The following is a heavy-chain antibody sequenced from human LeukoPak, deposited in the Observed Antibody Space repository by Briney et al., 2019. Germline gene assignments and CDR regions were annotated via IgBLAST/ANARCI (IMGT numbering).Heavy chain of an antibody. J-gene: IGHJ6*02. Sequence: SETLSPTCTVSGGSISSYYWSWIRQPPGKGLEWIGYIYYSGSTNYNPSLKSRVTISVDTSKNQFSLKLSSVTAADTAVYYCARVHPYYYYYYGMDVWGQGTTVTVSS. CDR2: IYYSGST. CDR3: ARVHPYYYYYYGMDV. V-gene: IGHV4-59*01. CDR1: GGSISSYY.